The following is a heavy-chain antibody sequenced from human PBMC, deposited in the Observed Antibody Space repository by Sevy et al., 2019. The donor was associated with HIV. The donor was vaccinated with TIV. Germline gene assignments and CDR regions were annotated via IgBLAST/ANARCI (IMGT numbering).Heavy chain of an antibody. CDR2: ISGSGGTS. Sequence: GGSLRLSCAASDFTFSSYAMGWVRQAPGKGLEWVSAISGSGGTSYYADSVKGRFTLSRDTSKNTLTLQMNSLGADDTAVYYCAKSAGYSSSWYFDYWGQGTLVTVSS. CDR1: DFTFSSYA. V-gene: IGHV3-23*01. J-gene: IGHJ4*02. CDR3: AKSAGYSSSWYFDY. D-gene: IGHD6-13*01.